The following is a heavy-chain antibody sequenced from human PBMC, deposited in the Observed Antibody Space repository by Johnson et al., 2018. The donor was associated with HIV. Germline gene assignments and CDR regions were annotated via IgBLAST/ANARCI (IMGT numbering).Heavy chain of an antibody. CDR1: GFTFGRYD. CDR3: ARGDCSGGSCYSEGATDAFDI. D-gene: IGHD2-15*01. J-gene: IGHJ3*02. Sequence: VQLVESGGGVVQPGRSLRLSCAASGFTFGRYDMDWVRQAPGKGLEWMAVISYDGSNKYYTDSVKGRFTISRDNSKNTLYLQMNSLGAEDTAVYYCARGDCSGGSCYSEGATDAFDIWGQGTMVTVSS. CDR2: ISYDGSNK. V-gene: IGHV3-30*04.